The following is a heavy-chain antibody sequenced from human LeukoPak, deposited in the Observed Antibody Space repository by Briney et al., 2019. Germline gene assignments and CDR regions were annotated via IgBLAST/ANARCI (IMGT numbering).Heavy chain of an antibody. V-gene: IGHV3-21*01. Sequence: GGSLRLSCAASGFTFSSYSMNWVRQAPGKGLEWVSSISSSSYIYYADSVKGRFTISRDNAKNSLYLQMNSLRAEDTAVYYCARELRGSGSSNYWGQGTLVTVSS. J-gene: IGHJ4*02. D-gene: IGHD3-10*01. CDR2: ISSSSYI. CDR1: GFTFSSYS. CDR3: ARELRGSGSSNY.